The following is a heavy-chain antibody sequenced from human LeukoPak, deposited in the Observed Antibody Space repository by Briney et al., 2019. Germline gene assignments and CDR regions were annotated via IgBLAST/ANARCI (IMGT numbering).Heavy chain of an antibody. CDR2: IIPIFGRA. J-gene: IGHJ4*02. CDR3: AVSMIVESYYFDY. D-gene: IGHD3-22*01. Sequence: SVKVSCKASGGTFSSYAISWVRQAPGQGLEWMGGIIPIFGRANYAQKFQGRVTITADESTSTAYMELSSLRSEDTAVYYCAVSMIVESYYFDYWGQGTLVTVSS. CDR1: GGTFSSYA. V-gene: IGHV1-69*13.